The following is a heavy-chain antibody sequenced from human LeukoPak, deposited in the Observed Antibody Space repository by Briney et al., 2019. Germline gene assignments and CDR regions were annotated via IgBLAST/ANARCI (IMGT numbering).Heavy chain of an antibody. J-gene: IGHJ4*02. D-gene: IGHD3-9*01. V-gene: IGHV3-7*03. CDR1: GLTFRSYW. CDR2: IKQDGSEK. CDR3: AKDKYVDSGPVDY. Sequence: QPGGSLRLSCAASGLTFRSYWMSWVRQAPGKGLEWVANIKQDGSEKFYADSVKGRFTISRDNAKNSLYLQMNSLRAEDTALYYCAKDKYVDSGPVDYWGQGTLVTISS.